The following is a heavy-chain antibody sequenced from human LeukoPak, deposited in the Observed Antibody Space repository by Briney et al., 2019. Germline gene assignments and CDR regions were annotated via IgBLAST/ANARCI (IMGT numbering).Heavy chain of an antibody. D-gene: IGHD2-2*01. V-gene: IGHV3-74*03. CDR3: ASPSADTPGGAFDI. J-gene: IGHJ3*02. Sequence: GGSLRPSCAASGFTFTSYWMHWVRQAPGKGLVWVSRINLDGSDATYADSVKGRFTISRDNAKNTVSLQMNSLSGEDTAVYYCASPSADTPGGAFDIWGQGTMVTVYS. CDR2: INLDGSDA. CDR1: GFTFTSYW.